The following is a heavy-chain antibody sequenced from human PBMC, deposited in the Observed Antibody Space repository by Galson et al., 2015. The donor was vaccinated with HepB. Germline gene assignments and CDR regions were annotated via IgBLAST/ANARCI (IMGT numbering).Heavy chain of an antibody. V-gene: IGHV1-2*04. CDR2: INPNSGGT. D-gene: IGHD3-10*01. CDR1: GYTFTGYY. Sequence: SVKVSCKASGYTFTGYYMHWVRQAPGQGLGWMGWINPNSGGTNYAQRFQGWVTMTRDTSISTAYMELSRLRSDDTAVYYCARDPRRPMVRGASSGMDVWGQGTTVTVSS. CDR3: ARDPRRPMVRGASSGMDV. J-gene: IGHJ6*02.